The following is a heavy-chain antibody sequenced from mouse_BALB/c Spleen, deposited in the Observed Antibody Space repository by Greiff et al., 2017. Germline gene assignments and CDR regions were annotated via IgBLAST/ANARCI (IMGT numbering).Heavy chain of an antibody. CDR1: GFTFSSFG. V-gene: IGHV5-17*02. Sequence: EVQRVESGGGLVQPGGSRKLSCAASGFTFSSFGMHWVRQAPEKGLEWVAYISSGSSTIYYADTVKGRFTISRDNPKNTLFLQMTSLRSEDTAMYYCARSIYYGNYVNYFDYWGQGTTLTVSS. J-gene: IGHJ2*01. D-gene: IGHD2-1*01. CDR3: ARSIYYGNYVNYFDY. CDR2: ISSGSSTI.